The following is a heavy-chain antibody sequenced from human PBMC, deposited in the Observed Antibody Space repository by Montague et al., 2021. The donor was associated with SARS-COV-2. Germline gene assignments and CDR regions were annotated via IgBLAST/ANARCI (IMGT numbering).Heavy chain of an antibody. CDR2: ISYSGST. D-gene: IGHD3-10*01. Sequence: SETLSLTCTVSGGSISSTSYYWGWIRRPPGKGLEWIRSISYSGSTYYKSSLKSRVTISVDTSKNQFSLRLSSVTAADTAVYYCARHITGSGNAFDIWGQGTMVTVSS. J-gene: IGHJ3*02. CDR3: ARHITGSGNAFDI. V-gene: IGHV4-39*01. CDR1: GGSISSTSYY.